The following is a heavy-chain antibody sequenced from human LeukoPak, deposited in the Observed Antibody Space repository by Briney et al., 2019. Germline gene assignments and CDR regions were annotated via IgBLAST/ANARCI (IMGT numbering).Heavy chain of an antibody. Sequence: GGSLRLSCAASGFTFSSYAMSWVRQAPGKGLEWVSAISGSGGSTYYADSVKGRFTISRGNSKNTLYLQMNSLRAEDTAVYYCAKDRIRIAAAGKPYNWFDPWGQGTLVTVSS. J-gene: IGHJ5*02. CDR1: GFTFSSYA. CDR3: AKDRIRIAAAGKPYNWFDP. CDR2: ISGSGGST. D-gene: IGHD6-13*01. V-gene: IGHV3-23*01.